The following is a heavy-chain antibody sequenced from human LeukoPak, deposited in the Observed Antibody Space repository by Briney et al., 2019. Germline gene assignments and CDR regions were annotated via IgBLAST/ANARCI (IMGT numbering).Heavy chain of an antibody. D-gene: IGHD1-26*01. CDR3: ATTLAGARKGAFDY. J-gene: IGHJ4*02. CDR1: GYTFTSYD. Sequence: GASVKVSCKASGYTFTSYDINWVRQATGQGLEWMGWMNPNSGNTGYAQKFQGRVTMTEDTSTDTAYMELSSLRSEDTAVYYCATTLAGARKGAFDYWGQGTLVTVSS. CDR2: MNPNSGNT. V-gene: IGHV1-8*02.